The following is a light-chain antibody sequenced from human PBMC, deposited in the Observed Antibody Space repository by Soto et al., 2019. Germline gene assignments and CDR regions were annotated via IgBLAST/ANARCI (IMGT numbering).Light chain of an antibody. J-gene: IGKJ2*01. CDR2: AAS. V-gene: IGKV1-39*01. Sequence: DIQMTQSPSSLSASVGDRVTITCRASQSISSYLNWYQQKPGKAPKLLIYAASSLQSGVQSRFSGSGSGTDFTPTISSLQPEDFATYYCQQSYSTPLMYTFGQGTKLEIK. CDR3: QQSYSTPLMYT. CDR1: QSISSY.